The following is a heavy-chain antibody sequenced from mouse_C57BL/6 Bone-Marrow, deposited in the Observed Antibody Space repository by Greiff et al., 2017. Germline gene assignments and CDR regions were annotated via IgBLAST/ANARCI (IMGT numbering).Heavy chain of an antibody. CDR1: GYTFTSYW. D-gene: IGHD2-5*01. V-gene: IGHV1-69*01. J-gene: IGHJ4*01. Sequence: QVQLQQPGAELVMPGASVKLSCKASGYTFTSYWMHWVKQRPGQGLEWIGDIDPSDSYTNYNQKFKGKSTLTVDKSSSTAYMQLSSLTSEDSGVYYCAIDDSNSYYAMDYWGQGTSVTVSS. CDR2: IDPSDSYT. CDR3: AIDDSNSYYAMDY.